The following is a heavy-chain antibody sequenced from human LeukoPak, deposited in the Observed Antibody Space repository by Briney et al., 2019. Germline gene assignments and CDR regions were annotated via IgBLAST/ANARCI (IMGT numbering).Heavy chain of an antibody. D-gene: IGHD3-22*01. CDR2: ISYDGSNK. CDR1: GFTFSSYA. V-gene: IGHV3-30-3*02. Sequence: PGGSLRLSCAASGFTFSSYAMHWVRQAPGKGLEWVAVISYDGSNKYYADSVKGRFTISRDNSKNTLYLQMNSLRAEDTAVYYCAKRIYDTSYYRDWGQGTLVTVSS. CDR3: AKRIYDTSYYRD. J-gene: IGHJ4*02.